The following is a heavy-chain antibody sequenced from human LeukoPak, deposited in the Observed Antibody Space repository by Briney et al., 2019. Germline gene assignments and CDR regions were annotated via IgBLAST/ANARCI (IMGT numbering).Heavy chain of an antibody. D-gene: IGHD1-1*01. Sequence: PSETLSLTCAVYGGSFSGYYWSWIRQPPGKGLEWIGEINHSGSTNYNPSLKSRVTISVDTSKNQFSLKLSSVTAADTAVYYCARHVDGTTERYFDYWGQGTVVTVSS. CDR2: INHSGST. CDR3: ARHVDGTTERYFDY. J-gene: IGHJ4*02. V-gene: IGHV4-34*01. CDR1: GGSFSGYY.